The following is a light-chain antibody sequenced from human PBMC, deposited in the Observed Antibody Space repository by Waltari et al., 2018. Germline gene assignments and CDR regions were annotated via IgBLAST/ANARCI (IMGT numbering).Light chain of an antibody. CDR1: QSISST. J-gene: IGKJ1*01. CDR3: QQYDNWVRT. CDR2: GAS. Sequence: EIVMTPSPVTLSVSPGERATLSCRASQSISSTLAWYQHKPGQAPRLLIYGASSRAAGIPPRFSASGSGTEFTLTISSLQSEDFAVYYCQQYDNWVRTFGQGTKVEIK. V-gene: IGKV3D-15*01.